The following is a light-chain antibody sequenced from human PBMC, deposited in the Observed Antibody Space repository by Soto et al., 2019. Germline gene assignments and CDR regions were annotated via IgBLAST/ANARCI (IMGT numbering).Light chain of an antibody. V-gene: IGLV2-14*02. CDR3: SSYKTSNTVV. CDR1: SSDIGSYNL. CDR2: EVS. J-gene: IGLJ2*01. Sequence: QSALTQPASVSGSPGQSITVSCTGSSSDIGSYNLVSWYQQHPGKVPKVIISEVSKRPSEVPNRFSGSKSGNTASLTISGLQADDEAVYYCSSYKTSNTVVFGGGTKLTVL.